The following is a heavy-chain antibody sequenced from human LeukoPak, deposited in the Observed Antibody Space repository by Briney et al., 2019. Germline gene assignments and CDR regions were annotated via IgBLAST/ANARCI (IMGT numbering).Heavy chain of an antibody. V-gene: IGHV4-59*01. CDR1: GGSISLYY. Sequence: SETLSLTCTVAGGSISLYYWSRIRQSPGKGLEWIGYIYYSGTTNYNPSLKSRVTISVDTSRNQFSLQLRSVTAADTAVHYCAREDPQTTVPEGMDVWGQGTTVIVSS. J-gene: IGHJ6*02. CDR3: AREDPQTTVPEGMDV. D-gene: IGHD4-17*01. CDR2: IYYSGTT.